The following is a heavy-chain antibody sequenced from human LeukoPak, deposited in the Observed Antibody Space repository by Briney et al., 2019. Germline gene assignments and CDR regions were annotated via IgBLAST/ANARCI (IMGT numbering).Heavy chain of an antibody. CDR1: GGPFSDYF. Sequence: SETLSLTCAVYGGPFSDYFWGWIRQPPGKGLEWIGEINHSGRTYYNPSLKSRVTISVDTSKNQFSLNLSSVTAADTAVYYCARDVVVVPAAIHYGMDVWGQGTRSPSP. V-gene: IGHV4-34*01. D-gene: IGHD2-2*01. CDR2: INHSGRT. CDR3: ARDVVVVPAAIHYGMDV. J-gene: IGHJ6*02.